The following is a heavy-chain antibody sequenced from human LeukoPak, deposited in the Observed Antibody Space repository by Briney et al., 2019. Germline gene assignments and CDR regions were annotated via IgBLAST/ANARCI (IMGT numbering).Heavy chain of an antibody. J-gene: IGHJ4*01. Sequence: PGGSLRLSCAASGFSISDYWMNWVRLVPGKGREWVANINEDGTIQDYVASVRGRFTISRNNAKNSLYLQMNSLGADDTAVYYCASRESSMARSHWGHGTLVTVSS. CDR1: GFSISDYW. CDR2: INEDGTIQ. D-gene: IGHD3-10*01. CDR3: ASRESSMARSH. V-gene: IGHV3-7*01.